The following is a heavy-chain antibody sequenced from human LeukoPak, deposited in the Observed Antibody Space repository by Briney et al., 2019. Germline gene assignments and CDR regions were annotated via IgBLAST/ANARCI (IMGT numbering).Heavy chain of an antibody. V-gene: IGHV4-39*01. J-gene: IGHJ6*02. D-gene: IGHD2-21*02. CDR1: GVSITNSDYY. CDR2: MYQSGST. Sequence: PSETLSLTCTVSGVSITNSDYYWVWIRQPPGRGLEWIGRMYQSGSTYYSPPLESRVSVSLDTSKNQVSLQLRSVTAADTAVYFCARHGVRDWYKGTYYSGMDVWGQGTTVTVSS. CDR3: ARHGVRDWYKGTYYSGMDV.